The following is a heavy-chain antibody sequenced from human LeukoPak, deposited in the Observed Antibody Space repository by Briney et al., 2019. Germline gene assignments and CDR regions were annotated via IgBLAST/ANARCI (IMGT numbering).Heavy chain of an antibody. V-gene: IGHV3-66*02. J-gene: IGHJ1*01. CDR3: ARGGRGYYDSSGYYYASEYFQH. D-gene: IGHD3-22*01. CDR1: GFTVSSNY. Sequence: GGSLRLSCAASGFTVSSNYMSWVRQAPGKGLEWVSVIYSGGSTYYADSVKGRFTISRDNSKKTLYLQMNSLRAEDTAVYYCARGGRGYYDSSGYYYASEYFQHWGQGTLVTVSS. CDR2: IYSGGST.